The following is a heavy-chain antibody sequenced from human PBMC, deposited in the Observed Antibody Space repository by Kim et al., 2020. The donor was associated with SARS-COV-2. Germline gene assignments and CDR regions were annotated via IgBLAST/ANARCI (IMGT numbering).Heavy chain of an antibody. J-gene: IGHJ4*02. CDR2: IIPIFDTA. D-gene: IGHD3-10*01. CDR3: ARDKEGSGHEYFDY. CDR1: GGTFSSYA. V-gene: IGHV1-69*13. Sequence: SVKVSCKASGGTFSSYAISWVRQAPGQGLEWMGGIIPIFDTANYAQKFQGRVTITADESTSTAYMELSSLRSEDTAVYYCARDKEGSGHEYFDYWGQGTLVTVSS.